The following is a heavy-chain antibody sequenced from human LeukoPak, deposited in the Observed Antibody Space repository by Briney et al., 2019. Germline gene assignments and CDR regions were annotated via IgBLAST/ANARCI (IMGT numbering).Heavy chain of an antibody. D-gene: IGHD2-15*01. Sequence: SQTLSLTCTVFGGSISSGGYYWSWIRQHPGKGLEWIGYIYYSGSTYYNPSLKSRVTISVDTSKNQFSLKLSSVTAADTAVYYCARGFGVVVVAAFFDYWGQGTLVTVSS. CDR1: GGSISSGGYY. J-gene: IGHJ4*02. CDR2: IYYSGST. CDR3: ARGFGVVVVAAFFDY. V-gene: IGHV4-31*03.